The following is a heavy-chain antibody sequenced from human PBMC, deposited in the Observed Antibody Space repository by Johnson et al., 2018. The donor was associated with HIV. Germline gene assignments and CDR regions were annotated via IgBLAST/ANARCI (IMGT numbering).Heavy chain of an antibody. Sequence: VQLVESGGGLVQPGGSLRLSCAASGITVSSNYMSWVRQAPGKGLEWVSVIYSGGSIYYADSVKGRFTISRDNSKNTLYLQMNSLRAEDTAVYYCARVGRPWLPRDAFDIWGQGTMVTVSS. CDR1: GITVSSNY. J-gene: IGHJ3*02. D-gene: IGHD6-19*01. CDR3: ARVGRPWLPRDAFDI. V-gene: IGHV3-66*01. CDR2: IYSGGSI.